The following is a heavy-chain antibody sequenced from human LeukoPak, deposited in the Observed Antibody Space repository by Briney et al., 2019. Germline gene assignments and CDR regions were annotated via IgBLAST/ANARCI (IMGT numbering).Heavy chain of an antibody. CDR2: INTDGSST. V-gene: IGHV3-74*01. CDR1: GFTFSSYW. CDR3: ARVSSGSWWALDY. D-gene: IGHD6-13*01. J-gene: IGHJ4*02. Sequence: QTGGSLRLSCAASGFTFSSYWMHWVRQAPGKGLVWVSRINTDGSSTSYADSVKGRFTISRDNAKNTLYLQMNSLRAEDTAVYYCARVSSGSWWALDYWGQGTLVTVSS.